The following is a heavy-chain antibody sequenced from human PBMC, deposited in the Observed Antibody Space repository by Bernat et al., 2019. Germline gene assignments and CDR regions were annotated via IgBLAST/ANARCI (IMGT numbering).Heavy chain of an antibody. J-gene: IGHJ6*02. V-gene: IGHV3-30-3*01. CDR2: ISYDGSNK. CDR1: GFTFSSYA. Sequence: VQLVESGGGVVQPGRSLRLSCAASGFTFSSYAMHWVRQAPGKGLEWVAVISYDGSNKYYADSVKGRFTISRDNSKNTLYLQMNSLRAEDTAVYYCARESDGMDVWGQGTTVTVSS. CDR3: ARESDGMDV.